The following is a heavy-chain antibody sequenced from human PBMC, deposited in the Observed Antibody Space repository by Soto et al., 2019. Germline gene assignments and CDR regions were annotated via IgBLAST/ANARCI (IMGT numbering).Heavy chain of an antibody. CDR2: MNPNSGNT. Sequence: VSCKASLYTFTSYDINCVRQATGQVLEWMGWMNPNSGNTGYAQKFQGRVTMTRNTSISTAYMELSSLRSEDTAVYYCARGMNYYGSGSSNWFDPWGQGTLVTVSS. CDR1: LYTFTSYD. D-gene: IGHD3-10*01. V-gene: IGHV1-8*01. CDR3: ARGMNYYGSGSSNWFDP. J-gene: IGHJ5*02.